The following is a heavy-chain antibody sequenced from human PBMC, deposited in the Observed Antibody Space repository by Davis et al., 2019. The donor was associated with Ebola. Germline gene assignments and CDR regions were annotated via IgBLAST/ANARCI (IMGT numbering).Heavy chain of an antibody. Sequence: SVKVSCKASGFTLTNYAIHWVRQAPGQRLEWMGWVHGGNGNTKYSQRFQGRVTITTDTSASTAYLDLTSLRSDDTAVFYCARASFGYNSGWYADYWGPGSLVTVSS. CDR2: VHGGNGNT. CDR1: GFTLTNYA. V-gene: IGHV1-3*01. D-gene: IGHD6-19*01. CDR3: ARASFGYNSGWYADY. J-gene: IGHJ4*02.